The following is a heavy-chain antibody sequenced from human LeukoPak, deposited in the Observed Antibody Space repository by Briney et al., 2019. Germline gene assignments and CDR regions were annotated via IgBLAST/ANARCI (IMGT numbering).Heavy chain of an antibody. Sequence: PGGSLRLSCAASGLTFSNYYMSWLRQAPGKGLEWVSYISSSDSTMYYADSVSGRFTISRDNAKHSLYLQMNRLRAGDPAVYYCARAVEKSLDYWRQATLVTVSS. CDR3: ARAVEKSLDY. CDR1: GLTFSNYY. V-gene: IGHV3-11*01. CDR2: ISSSDSTM. J-gene: IGHJ4*02.